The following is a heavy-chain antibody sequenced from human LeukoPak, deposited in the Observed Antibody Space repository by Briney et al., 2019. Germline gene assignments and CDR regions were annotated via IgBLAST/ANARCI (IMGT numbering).Heavy chain of an antibody. V-gene: IGHV4-61*08. D-gene: IGHD6-19*01. CDR2: VYYSGAT. CDR3: ARRVAVTGIYCFDH. J-gene: IGHJ4*02. Sequence: SETLSLTCSVSGGSVTGGGYYWSWIRQPPGKGLEWIGYVYYSGATNYNPSLKSRVTISLETSKNQFSLRLTSVTAADTAVYYCARRVAVTGIYCFDHWGQGTPVTVSS. CDR1: GGSVTGGGYY.